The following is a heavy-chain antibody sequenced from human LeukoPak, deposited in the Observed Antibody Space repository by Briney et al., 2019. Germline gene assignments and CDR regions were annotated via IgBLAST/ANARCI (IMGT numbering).Heavy chain of an antibody. CDR3: ARSSGSYLGLAH. CDR1: GGSISSYS. Sequence: SETLSLTCTVSGGSISSYSWSWIRQPPGEGLEWIGYIYYSGSTNYNPSLKGRVTISVDTSKNQFSLKLSSVTAADTAVYYCARSSGSYLGLAHWGQGTLVTVSS. V-gene: IGHV4-59*08. D-gene: IGHD1-26*01. J-gene: IGHJ4*02. CDR2: IYYSGST.